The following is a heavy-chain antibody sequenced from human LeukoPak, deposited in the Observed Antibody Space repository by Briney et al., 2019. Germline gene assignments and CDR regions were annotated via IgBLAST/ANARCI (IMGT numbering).Heavy chain of an antibody. J-gene: IGHJ4*02. CDR2: INHSGST. CDR3: ASDPLTYCGGDCSTLTDY. CDR1: GGSFSGYY. V-gene: IGHV4-34*01. Sequence: KSSETLSLTCAVYGGSFSGYYWSWIRQPPGKGLEWIGEINHSGSTNYNPSLKSRVTISADTSKNQFSLKLSSVTAAGTAVYYCASDPLTYCGGDCSTLTDYWGQGTLVTVSS. D-gene: IGHD2-21*02.